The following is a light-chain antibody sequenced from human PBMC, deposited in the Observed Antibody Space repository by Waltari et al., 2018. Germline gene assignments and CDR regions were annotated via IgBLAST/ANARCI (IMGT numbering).Light chain of an antibody. V-gene: IGKV1-39*01. CDR2: AAS. Sequence: DLQMTQSPSSLSASVGARVTITCRASQSISSYLNWYQQKPGKAPKLLIYAASSLQSGVPSRFSGSGSGTDFTLTISSLQPEDFATYYCQQSYSTPQTFGQGTKLEIK. CDR3: QQSYSTPQT. J-gene: IGKJ2*01. CDR1: QSISSY.